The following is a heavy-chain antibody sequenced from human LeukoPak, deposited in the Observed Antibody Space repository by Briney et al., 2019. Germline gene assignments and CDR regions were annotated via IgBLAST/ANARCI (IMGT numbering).Heavy chain of an antibody. D-gene: IGHD4-23*01. Sequence: GASVKVSCRASGGSFSSYAISWVRQAPGQGLEWMGGIIPIFGTANYAQKFQSRVTITADESTSTAYMELSSLRSEDTAVYYCARDSYGGNFAFDIWGQGTMVTVSS. CDR1: GGSFSSYA. V-gene: IGHV1-69*13. CDR3: ARDSYGGNFAFDI. J-gene: IGHJ3*02. CDR2: IIPIFGTA.